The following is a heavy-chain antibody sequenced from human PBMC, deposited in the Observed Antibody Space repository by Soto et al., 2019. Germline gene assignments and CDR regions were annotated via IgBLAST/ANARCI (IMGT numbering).Heavy chain of an antibody. J-gene: IGHJ4*02. D-gene: IGHD4-17*01. CDR2: MNPDSGDR. V-gene: IGHV1-8*01. CDR1: GYTSTSYH. CDR3: TMRLPYDSGDCDY. Sequence: ASVKVSCKASGYTSTSYHINWVRQAPGQGLEWMGWMNPDSGDRGYAQKFQGRVTLTRNTSKGTAYMELSSLRSEDTAIYYCTMRLPYDSGDCDYWGPGTLVTVSS.